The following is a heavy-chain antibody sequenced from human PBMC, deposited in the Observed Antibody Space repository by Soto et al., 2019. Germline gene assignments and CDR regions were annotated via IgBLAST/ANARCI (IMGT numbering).Heavy chain of an antibody. CDR2: IYWDDDK. D-gene: IGHD3-16*01. V-gene: IGHV2-5*02. CDR3: ARALGSWGAYYFDY. Sequence: QITLKESGPTLVKPTQTLTLTCTVSGFSLNTYGVGVGWIGQPPGKALEWLALIYWDDDKRYSPSLKSRLTITKDTSKNQVVLTMTNMDPVDTVTYYCARALGSWGAYYFDYWGQGTLVTVSS. J-gene: IGHJ4*02. CDR1: GFSLNTYGVG.